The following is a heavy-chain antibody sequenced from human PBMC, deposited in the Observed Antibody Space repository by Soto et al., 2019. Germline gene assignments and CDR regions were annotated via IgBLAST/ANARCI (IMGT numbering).Heavy chain of an antibody. CDR2: ITVNSGNT. V-gene: IGHV1-18*04. CDR1: GYSFFNYG. Sequence: QGQLVQSGVEVKKPGASVKVPCKASGYSFFNYGIGWVRQAPGQGLEWMGWITVNSGNTNYPQKFQGRVTMTTDTSTNTAYMELRRLTSDETAVYYCGRGLGGGCYYFDYWGPGTLVTVSS. CDR3: GRGLGGGCYYFDY. J-gene: IGHJ4*02. D-gene: IGHD2-15*01.